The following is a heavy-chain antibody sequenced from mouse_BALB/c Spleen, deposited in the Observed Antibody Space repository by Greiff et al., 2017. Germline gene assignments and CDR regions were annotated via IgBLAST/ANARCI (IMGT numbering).Heavy chain of an antibody. CDR1: GFTFSSYY. V-gene: IGHV5-6-2*01. J-gene: IGHJ2*01. CDR2: INSNGGST. D-gene: IGHD1-2*01. CDR3: ARQIHYYGSYYFDY. Sequence: DVKLVESGGGLVKLGGSLKLSCAASGFTFSSYYMSWVRQTPEKRLELVAAINSNGGSTYYPDTVKGRFTISRDNAKNTLYLQMSSLKSEDTALYYCARQIHYYGSYYFDYWGQGTTLTVSS.